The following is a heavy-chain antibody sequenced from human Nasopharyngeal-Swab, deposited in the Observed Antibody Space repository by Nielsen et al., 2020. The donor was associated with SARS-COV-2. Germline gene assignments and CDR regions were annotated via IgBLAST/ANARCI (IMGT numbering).Heavy chain of an antibody. CDR3: ARERQLVRVYYYYYMDV. J-gene: IGHJ6*03. V-gene: IGHV1-2*04. D-gene: IGHD6-6*01. CDR2: INPNSGGT. CDR1: GYTFTGYY. Sequence: ASVKVSCKASGYTFTGYYMHWVRQAPGQGLEWMGWINPNSGGTNYAQKFQGWVTMTRDTSISTAYMELSRLRSDDTAVYYCARERQLVRVYYYYYMDVWGKGTTVTVSS.